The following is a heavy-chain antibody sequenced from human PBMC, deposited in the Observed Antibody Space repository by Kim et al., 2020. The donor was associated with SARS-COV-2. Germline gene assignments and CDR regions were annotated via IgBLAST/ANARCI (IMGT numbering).Heavy chain of an antibody. Sequence: GGSLRLSCAASGFTFSSYAMSWVRQAPGKGLEWVSAISGSGGSTYYADSVKGRFTISRDNSKNTLYLQMNSLRAEDTAVYYCAKDKEIPQLWFGELLSFDYRGQGTLVTVSS. J-gene: IGHJ4*02. CDR1: GFTFSSYA. CDR2: ISGSGGST. CDR3: AKDKEIPQLWFGELLSFDY. D-gene: IGHD3-10*01. V-gene: IGHV3-23*01.